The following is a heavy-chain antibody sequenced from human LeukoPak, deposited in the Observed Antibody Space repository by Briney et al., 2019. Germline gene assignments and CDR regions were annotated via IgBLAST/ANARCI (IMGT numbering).Heavy chain of an antibody. V-gene: IGHV1-46*01. CDR1: GYTFTSYY. J-gene: IGHJ6*03. CDR3: AKARSYGSDRVLVMYYYMDV. D-gene: IGHD3-10*01. CDR2: INPSGGST. Sequence: ASVKVSCKASGYTFTSYYMHWVRQAPGQGLEWMGIINPSGGSTSYAQKFQGRVTMTRDMSTSTVYMELSSLRSEDTAVHYCAKARSYGSDRVLVMYYYMDVWGKGTTVTISS.